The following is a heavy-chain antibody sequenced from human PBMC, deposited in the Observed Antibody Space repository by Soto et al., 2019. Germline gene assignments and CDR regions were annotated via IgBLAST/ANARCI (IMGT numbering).Heavy chain of an antibody. D-gene: IGHD2-2*01. J-gene: IGHJ4*02. CDR2: INHTGGS. V-gene: IGHV4-34*01. CDR1: GGSFSGYY. CDR3: AREVGYYSATRRNLYFDY. Sequence: VQLQQWGAGLLKPSETLSLTCAVSGGSFSGYYWGWVSQPPGKGLEWIGDINHTGGSNYNPSLKSRVMISVYTAKTQFSLNVTSVTAADTAVYYCAREVGYYSATRRNLYFDYWGPGTLVTVSS.